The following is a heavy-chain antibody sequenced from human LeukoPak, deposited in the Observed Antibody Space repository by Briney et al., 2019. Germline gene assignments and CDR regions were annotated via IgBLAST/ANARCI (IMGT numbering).Heavy chain of an antibody. CDR1: GFTFSSYW. J-gene: IGHJ3*02. D-gene: IGHD3-10*01. Sequence: GGSLRLSCAASGFTFSSYWMHWVRQAPGKGLVWVSRITSDGSSTSYADSVKGRFTISRDNAKNTLYLQMNSLRAEDTAVYCCARDGGDDAFDIWGQGTMVTVSS. CDR2: ITSDGSST. V-gene: IGHV3-74*01. CDR3: ARDGGDDAFDI.